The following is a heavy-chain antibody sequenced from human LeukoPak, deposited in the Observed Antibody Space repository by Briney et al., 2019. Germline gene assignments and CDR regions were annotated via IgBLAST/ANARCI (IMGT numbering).Heavy chain of an antibody. D-gene: IGHD2-15*01. J-gene: IGHJ3*02. Sequence: SETLSLTCTVSGGSISSYYWSWIRQPPGKGLEWIGYIYYSGSTNYNPSLKSRVTISVDTSKNRFSLKLSSVTAADTAVYYCARDCSGGSCYSTDAFDIWGQGTMVTVSS. V-gene: IGHV4-59*01. CDR3: ARDCSGGSCYSTDAFDI. CDR1: GGSISSYY. CDR2: IYYSGST.